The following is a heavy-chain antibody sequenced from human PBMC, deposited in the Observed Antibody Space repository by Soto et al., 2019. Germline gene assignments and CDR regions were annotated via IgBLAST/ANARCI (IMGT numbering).Heavy chain of an antibody. J-gene: IGHJ4*02. D-gene: IGHD6-13*01. CDR3: AKGLSIAAAGTFDY. V-gene: IGHV3-23*01. CDR1: GFTFASYA. Sequence: PWGSPRVRSRASGFTFASYARSWVRQAPGRALEWVXGXSXXXGXTXXXDXXXXRFTISRDNSKNTLYLDMISLRAEDTAVYYCAKGLSIAAAGTFDYWGQGTLVTVSS. CDR2: XSXXXGXT.